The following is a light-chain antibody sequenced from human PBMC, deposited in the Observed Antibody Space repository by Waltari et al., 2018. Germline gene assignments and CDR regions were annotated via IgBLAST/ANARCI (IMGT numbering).Light chain of an antibody. Sequence: QSALTHPPSVSGSPGRSFTTPCPGPTSDVGSYNRAPWYQQPPGTAPKLVIYEVSNRPSGVPDRFSGSKSGNTASLTISGLQAEDEADYYCCSYTTIKTYVFGTGTKVTVL. CDR3: CSYTTIKTYV. J-gene: IGLJ1*01. V-gene: IGLV2-18*02. CDR2: EVS. CDR1: TSDVGSYNR.